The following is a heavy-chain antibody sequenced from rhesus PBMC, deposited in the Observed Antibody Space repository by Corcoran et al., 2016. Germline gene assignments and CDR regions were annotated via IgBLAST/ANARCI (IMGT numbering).Heavy chain of an antibody. CDR1: GGSISDSYR. CDR2: IYGRINGT. CDR3: ARHGRAYCSGGVCWDAFDF. D-gene: IGHD2-39*02. V-gene: IGHV4S10*01. J-gene: IGHJ3*01. Sequence: QMQLQESGPGVVKPSETLSLTCGVSGGSISDSYRWSWIRQPPAKGLEWIGRIYGRINGTPITPSLNSRVRLSVDTSTNQLSLTLTSVTAADTAVYYCARHGRAYCSGGVCWDAFDFWGQGLRVTVSS.